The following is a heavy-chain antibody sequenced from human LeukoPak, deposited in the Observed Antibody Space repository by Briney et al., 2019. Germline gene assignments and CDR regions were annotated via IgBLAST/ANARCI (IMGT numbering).Heavy chain of an antibody. CDR3: ASGSGYSHY. V-gene: IGHV3-7*01. J-gene: IGHJ4*02. D-gene: IGHD3-22*01. CDR1: GFTFSSYC. Sequence: PGGSLRLSCADSGFTFSSYCMTWVRQAPGKGLEWVANMNQDGSQKYYLDSVKGRFTISRDNAKNSLNLQMNSLRAEDSAVYYCASGSGYSHYWGQGTLVTVSS. CDR2: MNQDGSQK.